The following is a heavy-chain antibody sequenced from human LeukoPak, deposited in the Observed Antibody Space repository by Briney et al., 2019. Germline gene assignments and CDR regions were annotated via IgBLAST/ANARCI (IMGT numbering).Heavy chain of an antibody. D-gene: IGHD3-22*01. CDR2: INPSGGST. Sequence: ASVKVSCKASGYTFTSYYMHWVRQAPGQGLGWMGIINPSGGSTSYAQKFQGRVTMTRDTSTSTVYMELSSLRSEDTAVYYCARETLYYYDSSEYFQHWGQGTLVTVSS. CDR3: ARETLYYYDSSEYFQH. J-gene: IGHJ1*01. CDR1: GYTFTSYY. V-gene: IGHV1-46*01.